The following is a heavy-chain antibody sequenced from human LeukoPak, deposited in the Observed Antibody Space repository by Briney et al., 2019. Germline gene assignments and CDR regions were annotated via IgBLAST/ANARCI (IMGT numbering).Heavy chain of an antibody. Sequence: PGGSLRLSCAASGFTFDDYAMHWVRQAPGKGLEWVSLISWDGGSTYYADSVKGRFTISRDNSKNTLYLQMNSLRNEDTAVYYCAKDKWELRPYYLDSWGQGTLVTVSS. J-gene: IGHJ4*02. V-gene: IGHV3-43D*03. CDR3: AKDKWELRPYYLDS. CDR1: GFTFDDYA. D-gene: IGHD1-26*01. CDR2: ISWDGGST.